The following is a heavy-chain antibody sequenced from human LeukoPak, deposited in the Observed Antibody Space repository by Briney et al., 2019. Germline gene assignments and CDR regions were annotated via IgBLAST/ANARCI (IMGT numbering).Heavy chain of an antibody. J-gene: IGHJ4*02. V-gene: IGHV1-2*02. CDR1: GYTFTGYY. D-gene: IGHD5-24*01. Sequence: ASVKVSCKASGYTFTGYYMHWVRQAPGQGLEWMGWINPNSGGTNYAQKFQGRVTMTRDTSISTAYMELRSLRSDDTAVYYCARGRDGYNFKGDYWGQGTLVTVSS. CDR2: INPNSGGT. CDR3: ARGRDGYNFKGDY.